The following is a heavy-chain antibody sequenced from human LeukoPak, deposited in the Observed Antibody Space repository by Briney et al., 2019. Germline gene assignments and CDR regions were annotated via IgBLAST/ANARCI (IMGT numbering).Heavy chain of an antibody. Sequence: GASVKVSCKASGYTFTSDYIHWVRQAPGQGLEWMGIINPRGGSTSYAQKFQGRVTMTKDTSTSTVYMELSSLRSDDTAMYYCARDPGYCSGGSCYRIIDYWGQGTLVTVSS. D-gene: IGHD2-15*01. CDR2: INPRGGST. J-gene: IGHJ4*02. CDR1: GYTFTSDY. CDR3: ARDPGYCSGGSCYRIIDY. V-gene: IGHV1-46*01.